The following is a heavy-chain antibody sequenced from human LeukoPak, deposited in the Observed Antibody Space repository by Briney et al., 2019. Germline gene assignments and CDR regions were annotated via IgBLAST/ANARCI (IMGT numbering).Heavy chain of an antibody. V-gene: IGHV3-53*01. CDR1: GFTVSSNY. CDR2: IHKNAIT. D-gene: IGHD5-24*01. J-gene: IGHJ3*02. Sequence: GGSLRLSCAASGFTVSSNYMTCVRQAPGKGLEWVSVIHKNAITYYADTVKGRFTISRDNSKNMLYLQMNRLRAEDTAVYYCARGRDGYNLVDAFDIWGQGIMVIVSS. CDR3: ARGRDGYNLVDAFDI.